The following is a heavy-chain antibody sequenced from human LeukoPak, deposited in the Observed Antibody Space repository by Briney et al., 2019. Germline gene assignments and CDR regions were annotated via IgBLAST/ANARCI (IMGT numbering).Heavy chain of an antibody. CDR3: ATLRSWSPDYFDH. CDR1: GGSFSGYYWSDYY. D-gene: IGHD1-26*01. Sequence: SETLSLTCAVYGGSFSGYYWSDYYWSWIRHPPGKGLEWIGEISHSGSTNYSPSLKSRVTISVDTSKNHFSLKLRSVTAADTAVYYCATLRSWSPDYFDHWGQGTLVTVSS. J-gene: IGHJ4*02. CDR2: ISHSGST. V-gene: IGHV4-34*01.